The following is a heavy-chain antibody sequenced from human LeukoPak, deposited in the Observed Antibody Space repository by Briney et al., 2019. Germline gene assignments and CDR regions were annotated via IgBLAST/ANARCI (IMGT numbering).Heavy chain of an antibody. CDR1: GGSISSSNYY. V-gene: IGHV4-39*01. D-gene: IGHD3-16*02. Sequence: SETLSLTCTVSGGSISSSNYYWGWIRQPPGEGLEWIGSMYYSGNTDYNPSLKSRVTISVDTSKNQFSLKVNSVTAADTAVYYCARTLGWASSRYPFDGWGQGTLVTVSS. CDR3: ARTLGWASSRYPFDG. J-gene: IGHJ4*02. CDR2: MYYSGNT.